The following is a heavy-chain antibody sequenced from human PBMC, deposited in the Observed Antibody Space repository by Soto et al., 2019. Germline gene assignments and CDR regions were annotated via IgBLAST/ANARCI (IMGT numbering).Heavy chain of an antibody. Sequence: GVSLRRSCSVSGFTLSACGMHWVRQVPGKGLIWVSRISDDGSTATYADSVKGRFVISRDNAKNSLYLEMNTLRADDSGLYYCARGPRVSSTGTGAHWGRGTLVTVSS. D-gene: IGHD1-1*01. CDR3: ARGPRVSSTGTGAH. CDR2: ISDDGSTA. J-gene: IGHJ4*02. CDR1: GFTLSACG. V-gene: IGHV3-74*01.